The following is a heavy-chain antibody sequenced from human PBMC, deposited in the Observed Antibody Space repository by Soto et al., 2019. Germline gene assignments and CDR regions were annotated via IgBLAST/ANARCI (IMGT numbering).Heavy chain of an antibody. CDR3: ARGQTYYDILTGYYKVGLARN. V-gene: IGHV1-8*01. CDR1: GYTFTSYD. D-gene: IGHD3-9*01. Sequence: ASVKVSCKASGYTFTSYDINWVRQATGQGLEWMGWMNPNSGNTGYAQKFQGRVTMTRNTSISTAYMELSSLRSEGTAAYYCARGQTYYDILTGYYKVGLARNWGQGTLVTVSS. J-gene: IGHJ4*02. CDR2: MNPNSGNT.